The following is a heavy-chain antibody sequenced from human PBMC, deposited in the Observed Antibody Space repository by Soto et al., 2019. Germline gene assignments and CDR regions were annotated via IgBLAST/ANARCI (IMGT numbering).Heavy chain of an antibody. D-gene: IGHD1-1*01. V-gene: IGHV1-69*02. J-gene: IGHJ4*02. CDR2: IIPIDGIA. CDR1: GGTFSSYT. Sequence: GASVKVSCKASGGTFSSYTISWVRQAPGQGLEWMGRIIPIDGIANYAQKFQGRVTMTEDTSTSTAYMELSSLRSEDTAVYYCVAGGTRWLQSPFDYWGQGTLVTVSS. CDR3: VAGGTRWLQSPFDY.